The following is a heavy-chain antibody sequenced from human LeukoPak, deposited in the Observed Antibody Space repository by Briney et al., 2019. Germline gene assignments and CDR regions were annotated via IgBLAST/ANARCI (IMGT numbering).Heavy chain of an antibody. V-gene: IGHV1-18*01. D-gene: IGHD2-15*01. J-gene: IGHJ4*02. Sequence: ASVKVSCKASGYTFTSYGISWVRQAPGQGLEWMVWISAYNGNTNYGQKLQGRVTMTTDTSTSTAYMELRSLRSDDTAVYYCARDLRRYCSGGSCFWAPSGYRGQGNLVPVYS. CDR3: ARDLRRYCSGGSCFWAPSGY. CDR1: GYTFTSYG. CDR2: ISAYNGNT.